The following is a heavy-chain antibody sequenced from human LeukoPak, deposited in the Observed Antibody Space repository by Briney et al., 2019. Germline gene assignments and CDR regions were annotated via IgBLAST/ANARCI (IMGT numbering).Heavy chain of an antibody. V-gene: IGHV3-23*01. D-gene: IGHD2-15*01. CDR2: ISDSGGST. CDR3: AKLSGSSCYSPGSY. Sequence: PGGSLRLSCAASGFTFTTYGMSWVRQAPGKGLEWVSVISDSGGSTYYADSVKGRFTISRDNSKNTLYLQMNSLGADDTAVYYCAKLSGSSCYSPGSYWGQGTLVTVSS. J-gene: IGHJ4*02. CDR1: GFTFTTYG.